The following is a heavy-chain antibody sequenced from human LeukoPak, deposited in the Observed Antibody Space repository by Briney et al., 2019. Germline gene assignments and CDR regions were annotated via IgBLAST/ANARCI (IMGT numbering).Heavy chain of an antibody. CDR3: ARPPSVGQLVPGVVWEY. J-gene: IGHJ4*02. CDR1: GYTFTSYY. Sequence: ASVKVSCKASGYTFTSYYMHWVRQAPGQGLEWMGIINPSGGSTSYAQKFQGRVTMTRDTSTSTVYVELSSLRSEDTAVYYCARPPSVGQLVPGVVWEYWGQGTLVTVSS. CDR2: INPSGGST. D-gene: IGHD6-13*01. V-gene: IGHV1-46*03.